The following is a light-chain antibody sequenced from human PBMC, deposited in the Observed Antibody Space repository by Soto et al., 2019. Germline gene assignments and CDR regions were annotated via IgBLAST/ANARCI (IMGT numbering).Light chain of an antibody. J-gene: IGKJ4*01. CDR2: GAS. CDR1: QSVSSN. V-gene: IGKV3-15*01. Sequence: EIVLTQSPGTLSLSPGERATLSCRASQSVSSNYLAWYQQKPGQAPRLLIYGASTRATGIPARFSGSGSGTEFTLTISSLQSEDFAVYYCQEYNNWRPITFGGGAKVDI. CDR3: QEYNNWRPIT.